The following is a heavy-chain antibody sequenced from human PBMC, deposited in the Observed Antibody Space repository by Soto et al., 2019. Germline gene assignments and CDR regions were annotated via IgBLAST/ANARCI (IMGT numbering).Heavy chain of an antibody. D-gene: IGHD3-9*01. V-gene: IGHV4-34*01. Sequence: PSETLSLTSDVYGGSFSGYYWSWVRQPPGKGLEWIGEINHSGSTNYNPSLKSRVTISVDTSKNQFSLKLSSVTAADTAVYYCARGYFDWLPPLDYYGMDVWGQGTTDT. CDR3: ARGYFDWLPPLDYYGMDV. J-gene: IGHJ6*02. CDR2: INHSGST. CDR1: GGSFSGYY.